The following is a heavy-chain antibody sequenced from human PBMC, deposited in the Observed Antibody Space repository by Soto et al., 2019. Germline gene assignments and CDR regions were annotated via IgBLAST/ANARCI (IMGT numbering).Heavy chain of an antibody. J-gene: IGHJ4*02. V-gene: IGHV4-39*01. CDR2: FFIGGNT. D-gene: IGHD5-12*01. CDR1: GGSISSSTYD. CDR3: GRVHGLDIVAFF. Sequence: SETLTLTCTVTGGSISSSTYDWGWMRQPPGKGLEWIASFFIGGNTYYNPSLKSRVTISVDTSKNQFSLKLSSVTAADTAVYFCGRVHGLDIVAFFWGKGIRVTVAS.